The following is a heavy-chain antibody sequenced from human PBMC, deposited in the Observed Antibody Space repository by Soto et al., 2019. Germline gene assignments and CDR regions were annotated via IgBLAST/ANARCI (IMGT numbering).Heavy chain of an antibody. J-gene: IGHJ3*02. D-gene: IGHD3-22*01. CDR1: GFTFSSYS. CDR2: IYSGGST. CDR3: ARDYYDSSGHLLAFDI. V-gene: IGHV3-66*01. Sequence: GGSLRLSCAASGFTFSSYSMNWVRQAPGKGLEWVSTIYSGGSTYYADSVRGRFTISRDNSKNTLYLQMNSLRAEDTAMYFCARDYYDSSGHLLAFDIWGQGTMVTV.